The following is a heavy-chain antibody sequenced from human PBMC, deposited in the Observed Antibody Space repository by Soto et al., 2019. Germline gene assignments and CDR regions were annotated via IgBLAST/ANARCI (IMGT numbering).Heavy chain of an antibody. CDR3: ARAGYCISTSCYPTYYYYGMDV. D-gene: IGHD2-2*01. CDR2: IYYSGST. V-gene: IGHV4-30-4*01. J-gene: IGHJ6*02. CDR1: GGSISSGDYY. Sequence: QVQLQESGPGLVKPSQTLSLTCTVSGGSISSGDYYWSWIRQPPGKGLEWIGYIYYSGSTYYNPSLKSRVTISVDTSKNQFSLKLSSVTAADTAVYYCARAGYCISTSCYPTYYYYGMDVWGQGTTVTVSS.